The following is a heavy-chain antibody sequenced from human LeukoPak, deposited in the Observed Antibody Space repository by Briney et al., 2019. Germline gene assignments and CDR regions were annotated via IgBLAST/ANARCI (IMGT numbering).Heavy chain of an antibody. J-gene: IGHJ6*04. V-gene: IGHV3-30*02. Sequence: GGSLRLSCAASGFTFSSYGMHWVRQAPGKGLEWVAFIRYDGSNKYYADSVKGRFTISRDNSKNTLYLQMNSLRAEDTAVYYCAKLGTVGAYINLDVWGKGTTVTVSS. CDR2: IRYDGSNK. CDR3: AKLGTVGAYINLDV. CDR1: GFTFSSYG. D-gene: IGHD1-26*01.